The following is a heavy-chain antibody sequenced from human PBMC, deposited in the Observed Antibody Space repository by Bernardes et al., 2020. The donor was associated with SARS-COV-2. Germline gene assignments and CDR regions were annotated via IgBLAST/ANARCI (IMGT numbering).Heavy chain of an antibody. J-gene: IGHJ4*02. CDR2: INHSGST. V-gene: IGHV4-34*01. CDR3: ARGHYGDGY. Sequence: SETLSLTCAVSGGSFSGYYWSWIRQPPGKGLEWIGEINHSGSTNYNPSLKSRVTISVDTSKNQFSLKLSSVTAADTAVYYCARGHYGDGYWGQGTLVTVSS. D-gene: IGHD3-10*01. CDR1: GGSFSGYY.